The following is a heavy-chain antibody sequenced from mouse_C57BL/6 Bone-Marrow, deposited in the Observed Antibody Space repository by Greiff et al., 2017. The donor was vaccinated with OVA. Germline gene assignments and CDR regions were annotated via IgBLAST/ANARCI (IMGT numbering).Heavy chain of an antibody. CDR3: AAHYYGSSYEYFDY. V-gene: IGHV2-5*01. J-gene: IGHJ2*01. D-gene: IGHD1-1*01. CDR2: IWRGGST. Sequence: QVQLQQSGPGLVQPSQSLSITCTVSGFSLTSYGVHWVRQSPGKGLEWLGVIWRGGSTDYNAAFMSRLSITKDNSKSQVFFKMNSLQADDTAIYYGAAHYYGSSYEYFDYWGQGTTLTVSS. CDR1: GFSLTSYG.